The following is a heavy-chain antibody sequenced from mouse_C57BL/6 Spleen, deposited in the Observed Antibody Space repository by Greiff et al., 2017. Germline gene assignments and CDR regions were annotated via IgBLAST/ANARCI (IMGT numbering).Heavy chain of an antibody. J-gene: IGHJ3*01. Sequence: VQLQQPGAELVRPGSSVKLYCKASGYTFTSYWMHWVKQRPIQGLEGIGNIDPSDSETHYNQKFKDKATLTVDKSSSTAYMQLSSLTSEDSAVYYCASYDYDGWFAYWGQGTLVTVSA. CDR1: GYTFTSYW. V-gene: IGHV1-52*01. D-gene: IGHD2-4*01. CDR2: IDPSDSET. CDR3: ASYDYDGWFAY.